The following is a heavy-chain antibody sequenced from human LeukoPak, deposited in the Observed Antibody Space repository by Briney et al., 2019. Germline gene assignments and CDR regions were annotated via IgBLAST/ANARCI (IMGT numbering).Heavy chain of an antibody. J-gene: IGHJ4*02. CDR3: AKDIHPGLDSGASCCFDY. CDR1: GYTFSRHG. V-gene: IGHV1-18*01. D-gene: IGHD3-22*01. Sequence: ASVKVSCKTSGYTFSRHGITWVRQAPGQGFEWMGWVSGYNGNTSYAQSVQGRVTMTTDTSTNTAYMELRSLRSDDTAVYYCAKDIHPGLDSGASCCFDYWGQGTPVTVSS. CDR2: VSGYNGNT.